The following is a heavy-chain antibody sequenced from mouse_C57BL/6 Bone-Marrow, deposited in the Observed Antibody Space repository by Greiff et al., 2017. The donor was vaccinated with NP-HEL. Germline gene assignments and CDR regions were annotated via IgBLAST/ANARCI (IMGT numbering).Heavy chain of an antibody. Sequence: QVQLQQSGAELVMPGASVKLSCKASGYTFTSYWMHWVKQRPGQGLEWIGEIDPSDSYTNYNQKFKGKSTLTVDKSSSTAYMQLSSLTSEDSAVYYCAREGWVYYYGTPYWYFDVWGTGTTVTVSS. V-gene: IGHV1-69*01. CDR2: IDPSDSYT. D-gene: IGHD1-1*01. CDR3: AREGWVYYYGTPYWYFDV. J-gene: IGHJ1*03. CDR1: GYTFTSYW.